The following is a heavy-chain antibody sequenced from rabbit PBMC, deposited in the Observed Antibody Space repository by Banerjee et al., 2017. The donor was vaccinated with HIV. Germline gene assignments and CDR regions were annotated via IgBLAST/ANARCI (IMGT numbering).Heavy chain of an antibody. Sequence: QQLEESGGGLVKPGGTLTLTCKASGFDFSSYGVNWVRQAPGKGLEWIGYITYGGSAYYASWVKGRFPISRDNAQNTVSLQLNSLTAADTATYFCARDVGGSNKYMSLWGPGTLVTV. D-gene: IGHD4-2*01. J-gene: IGHJ6*01. CDR3: ARDVGGSNKYMSL. V-gene: IGHV1S28*01. CDR2: ITYGGSA. CDR1: GFDFSSYG.